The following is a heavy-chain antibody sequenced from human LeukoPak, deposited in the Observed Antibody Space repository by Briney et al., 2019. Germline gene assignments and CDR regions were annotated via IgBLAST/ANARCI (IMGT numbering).Heavy chain of an antibody. J-gene: IGHJ4*02. CDR3: ARKRIMITFGGVIVKSYFDY. D-gene: IGHD3-16*02. V-gene: IGHV4-4*07. CDR2: IYTSGST. CDR1: GGSISSYY. Sequence: SETLSLTCTVSGGSISSYYWSWIRQPAGKGLEWIGRIYTSGSTNYNPSLKSRVTMSVDTSKNQFSLKLSSVTAADTAVYYCARKRIMITFGGVIVKSYFDYWGQGTLVTVSS.